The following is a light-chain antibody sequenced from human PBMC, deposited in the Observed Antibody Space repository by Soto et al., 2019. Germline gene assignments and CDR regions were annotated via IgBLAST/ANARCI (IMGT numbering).Light chain of an antibody. Sequence: QSALTQPRSVSVSPGQSVTISCSGTSSDIGTYKYVSWYQQHPGKAPKLLIYSVTKRPSGVPDRFSGSRSGNTASLTISGLQAEDEADYYCCSFAGNYRIFGTGTKVTVL. CDR3: CSFAGNYRI. V-gene: IGLV2-11*01. CDR2: SVT. CDR1: SSDIGTYKY. J-gene: IGLJ1*01.